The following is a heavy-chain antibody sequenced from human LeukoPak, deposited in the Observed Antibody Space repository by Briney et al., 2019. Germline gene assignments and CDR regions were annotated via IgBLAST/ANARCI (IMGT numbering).Heavy chain of an antibody. V-gene: IGHV4-34*01. Sequence: SETLSLTCAVYGGSFRGYYWSWIRQPPGKGLEWIGEINHRGSTKYNPSLKSRVTISVDTSKNQFSLNLRTATAADTAVYYCARGDILTGYSYWGQGTLVTVSS. CDR3: ARGDILTGYSY. J-gene: IGHJ4*02. CDR2: INHRGST. CDR1: GGSFRGYY. D-gene: IGHD3-9*01.